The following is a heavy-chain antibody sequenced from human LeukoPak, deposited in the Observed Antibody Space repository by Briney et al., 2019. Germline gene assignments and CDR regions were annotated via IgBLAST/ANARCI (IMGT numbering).Heavy chain of an antibody. Sequence: QAGGSLRLSCAASGFTFGTYAMSWVRQAPGKGLEWVSAISGGVSIKTYYADSVKGRFTISRDNSMNTLYLQINSLRDDDTAVYYCAKDPVIGAPNVFDIWGQGTMVTVSS. CDR3: AKDPVIGAPNVFDI. CDR2: ISGGVSIKT. J-gene: IGHJ3*02. V-gene: IGHV3-23*01. CDR1: GFTFGTYA.